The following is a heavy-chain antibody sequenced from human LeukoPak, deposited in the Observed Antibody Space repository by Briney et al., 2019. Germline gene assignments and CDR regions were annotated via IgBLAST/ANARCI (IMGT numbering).Heavy chain of an antibody. J-gene: IGHJ6*02. CDR1: GFTFSRYG. D-gene: IGHD4-11*01. CDR3: AKTPTVNYYYGMDV. V-gene: IGHV3-30*18. Sequence: GGSLRLSCAASGFTFSRYGMHWVRQAPGKGLEWVAVISYDGSNKYYADSVKGRFTISRDNSKNTLYLQMNSLRAEDTAVYYCAKTPTVNYYYGMDVWGQGTTVTVSS. CDR2: ISYDGSNK.